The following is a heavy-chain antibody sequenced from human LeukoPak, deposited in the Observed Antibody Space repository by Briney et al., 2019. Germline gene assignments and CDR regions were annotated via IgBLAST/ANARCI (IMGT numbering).Heavy chain of an antibody. Sequence: GGSLRLSCAASGFTFSSYAMSWVRQAPGKGLEWVSVIYSGGSTYYAGSVRGRFTISRDNSKNTLYLQMNSLRAEDTAVYYCARLRALCAFDIWGQGTMVTVSS. CDR2: IYSGGST. D-gene: IGHD3-16*01. CDR3: ARLRALCAFDI. V-gene: IGHV3-66*01. CDR1: GFTFSSYA. J-gene: IGHJ3*02.